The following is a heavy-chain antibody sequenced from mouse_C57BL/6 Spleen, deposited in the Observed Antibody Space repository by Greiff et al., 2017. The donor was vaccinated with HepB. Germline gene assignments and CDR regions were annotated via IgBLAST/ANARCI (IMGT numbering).Heavy chain of an antibody. CDR1: GYTFTSYW. CDR3: ARIGTSWYFDV. Sequence: QVQLKQPGAELVRPGSSVKLSCKASGYTFTSYWMHWVKQRPIQGLEWIGNIDPSDSETHYNQKFKDKATLTVDKSSSTAYMQLSSLTSEDSAVYYCARIGTSWYFDVWGTGTTVTVSS. CDR2: IDPSDSET. J-gene: IGHJ1*03. D-gene: IGHD4-1*01. V-gene: IGHV1-52*01.